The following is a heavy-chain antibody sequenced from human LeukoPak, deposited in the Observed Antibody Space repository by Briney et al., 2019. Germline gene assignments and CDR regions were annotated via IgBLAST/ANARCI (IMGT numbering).Heavy chain of an antibody. CDR1: GFTFTKCA. D-gene: IGHD6-19*01. Sequence: GGSLRLSCVASGFTFTKCAMSWIRQAPGKGLEWVAIITATGDTAYYADSVKGRFTISRDNSRNTVYMQTDSLRAEDTAIYYCAGDRNSDWYSPLDYWGQGSQVTVSP. V-gene: IGHV3-23*01. J-gene: IGHJ4*02. CDR3: AGDRNSDWYSPLDY. CDR2: ITATGDTA.